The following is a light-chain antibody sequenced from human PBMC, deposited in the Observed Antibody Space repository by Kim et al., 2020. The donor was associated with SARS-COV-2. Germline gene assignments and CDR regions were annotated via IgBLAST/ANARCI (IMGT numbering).Light chain of an antibody. V-gene: IGKV1-16*01. J-gene: IGKJ4*01. CDR3: QQYSRFPLT. Sequence: TSGGDRVTFTGRAIQGINNHLALFQQKSGKAPKSLIYAASTVQGGVPSRFSSSGFGTDFTHTITSLQPEDFATYYCQQYSRFPLTFGEGTKVDIK. CDR2: AAS. CDR1: QGINNH.